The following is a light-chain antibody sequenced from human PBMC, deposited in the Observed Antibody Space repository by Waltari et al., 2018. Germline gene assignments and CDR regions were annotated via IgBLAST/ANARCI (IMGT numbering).Light chain of an antibody. CDR1: SSDVGSYNR. Sequence: QSALTQPPSVSGSPGQSVTISCTGTSSDVGSYNRVSWYQQPPGTAPKLMISEVSNRPSGFPYRFSGSKSGNTASLTISGLQAEDEADYYCSSYTSSSTSVFGGGTKLTVL. J-gene: IGLJ2*01. V-gene: IGLV2-18*02. CDR2: EVS. CDR3: SSYTSSSTSV.